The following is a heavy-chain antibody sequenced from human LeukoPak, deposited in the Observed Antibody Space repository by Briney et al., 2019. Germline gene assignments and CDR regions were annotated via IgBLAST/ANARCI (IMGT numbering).Heavy chain of an antibody. CDR1: GGTFSSYA. J-gene: IGHJ6*04. V-gene: IGHV1-69*13. Sequence: SVKVSCKASGGTFSSYAISWVRRAPGQGLEWMGGIIPIFGTANYAQKFQGRVTITADESTSTAYMELSSLRSEDTAVYYCAREKGSTDYGMDVWGKGTTVTVSS. CDR3: AREKGSTDYGMDV. CDR2: IIPIFGTA. D-gene: IGHD2-2*01.